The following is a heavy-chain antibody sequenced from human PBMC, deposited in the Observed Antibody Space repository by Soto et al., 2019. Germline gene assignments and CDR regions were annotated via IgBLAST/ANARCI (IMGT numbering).Heavy chain of an antibody. CDR3: ARGQYSHGYFYFDX. CDR1: GGSISSCY. J-gene: IGHJ4*02. V-gene: IGHV4-59*01. D-gene: IGHD5-18*01. CDR2: IYYSGST. Sequence: SETLSLTCTVSGGSISSCYWSWIRQPPGKGLEWIWYIYYSGSTNYKPSLKSRVTISVDTSKNQFSLKLSSVTAADTAVYYCARGQYSHGYFYFDXWGQGTLLTVSX.